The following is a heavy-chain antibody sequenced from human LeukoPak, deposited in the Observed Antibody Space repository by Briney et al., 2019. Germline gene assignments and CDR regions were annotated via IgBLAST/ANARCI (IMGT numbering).Heavy chain of an antibody. CDR1: GFTLSTYW. V-gene: IGHV3-74*01. J-gene: IGHJ4*02. D-gene: IGHD3-9*01. CDR3: VRGKGYDTDDY. Sequence: PGGSLRLSCAASGFTLSTYWMNWVRQAPGKGLVWVSSINSDGSHTNHADSVKGRFTISRDDAKNTLYLRMNSLRADDTAVYYCVRGKGYDTDDYWGQGTLVTVSS. CDR2: INSDGSHT.